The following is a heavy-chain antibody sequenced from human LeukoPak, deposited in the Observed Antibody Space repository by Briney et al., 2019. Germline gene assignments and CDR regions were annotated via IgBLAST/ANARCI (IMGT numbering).Heavy chain of an antibody. J-gene: IGHJ4*02. CDR1: GFTFDNYR. V-gene: IGHV3-23*01. CDR3: TKRVKYGGTWDHFAD. Sequence: GGSLRLSCAASGFTFDNYRMSWVRQAPGKGLEWVSTVNADGGNTYYADSVKGRFTISRDNSKSTLILQVNSLRVEDTALYYCTKRVKYGGTWDHFADWGQGTLVTVSS. D-gene: IGHD1-26*01. CDR2: VNADGGNT.